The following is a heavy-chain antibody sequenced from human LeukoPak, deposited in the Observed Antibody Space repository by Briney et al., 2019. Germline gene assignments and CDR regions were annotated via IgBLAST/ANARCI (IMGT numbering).Heavy chain of an antibody. CDR3: ARERSLYCSSTSCYHYGMDV. D-gene: IGHD2-2*01. Sequence: SETLSLTCTVSGVSISSYCWSWVRQPPGKGLEWLGDIDYSGSTNYNPSLKSRVTMSVDTSKNQFSLKLSSVPAADTAVYYCARERSLYCSSTSCYHYGMDVWGQGTTVTVSS. CDR2: IDYSGST. CDR1: GVSISSYC. J-gene: IGHJ6*02. V-gene: IGHV4-59*01.